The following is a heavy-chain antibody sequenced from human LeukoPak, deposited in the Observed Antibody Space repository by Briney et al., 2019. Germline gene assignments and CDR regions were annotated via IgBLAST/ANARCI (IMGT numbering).Heavy chain of an antibody. CDR2: IKQDGSEQ. CDR3: AREPAAGQGDWFDP. D-gene: IGHD6-13*01. V-gene: IGHV3-7*05. Sequence: PGGSLRLSCAAPGFTFNPHWMSLVRQAPGKGLQWVANIKQDGSEQYYVDSVKGRFTISRDNAKNSLYLQMNSLRAEDTAVYYCAREPAAGQGDWFDPWGQGTLVTVSS. J-gene: IGHJ5*02. CDR1: GFTFNPHW.